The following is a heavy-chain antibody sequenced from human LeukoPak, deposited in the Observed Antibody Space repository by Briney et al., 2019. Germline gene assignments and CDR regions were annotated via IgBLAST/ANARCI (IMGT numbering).Heavy chain of an antibody. CDR1: GFTFSNYW. V-gene: IGHV3-7*01. CDR3: ARAMVWDHGDY. D-gene: IGHD1-14*01. J-gene: IGHJ4*02. CDR2: TKQDGTEK. Sequence: GGSLRLSCAASGFTFSNYWMTWVRQAPGKGLEWVANTKQDGTEKYYVDSVKGRFTISRDNAKNSLFLQMNSLRAEDTAVYYCARAMVWDHGDYWGQGTLVTVSS.